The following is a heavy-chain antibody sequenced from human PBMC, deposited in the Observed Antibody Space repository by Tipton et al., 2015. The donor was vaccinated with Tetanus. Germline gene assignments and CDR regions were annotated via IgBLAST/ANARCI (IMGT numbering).Heavy chain of an antibody. V-gene: IGHV1-69*01. J-gene: IGHJ4*02. D-gene: IGHD6-13*01. CDR2: IIPVFGTP. Sequence: QSGAEVKKPGSSVKVSCKFSGGTFSTFPINWVRQAPGQGLEWMGQIIPVFGTPSYAHNFQGRVTITADESTSTAYLEVNSLRSEDTAVYYCARGEAAGMQGFGYWGQGTQVTVSS. CDR3: ARGEAAGMQGFGY. CDR1: GGTFSTFP.